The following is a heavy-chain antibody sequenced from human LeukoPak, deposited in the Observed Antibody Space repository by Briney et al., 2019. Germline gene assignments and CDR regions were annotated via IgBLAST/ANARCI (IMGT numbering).Heavy chain of an antibody. V-gene: IGHV4-38-2*02. J-gene: IGHJ4*02. Sequence: PSETLSLTCTVSGYSIRSGYYWGWIRQPPGKGLEWIGSIYHSGSTYYNASLKSQVSISIDTSKNQFSLRLTSVTAADTAVYYCARQTGSGLFILPGGQGTLVTVSS. CDR2: IYHSGST. D-gene: IGHD3/OR15-3a*01. CDR3: ARQTGSGLFILP. CDR1: GYSIRSGYY.